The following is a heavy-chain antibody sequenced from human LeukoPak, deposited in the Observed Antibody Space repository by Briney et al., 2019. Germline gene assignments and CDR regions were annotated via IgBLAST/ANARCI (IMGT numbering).Heavy chain of an antibody. J-gene: IGHJ4*02. Sequence: SETLSLTCAVSGGSFSGYYWTWIRQPPGKGLEWIGEISHSGSANYNPSLMSRVTISLDTSKNHFSLNLSSVTAADTAVYYCARGQGTVTTHWGQGTLVTVSS. CDR1: GGSFSGYY. D-gene: IGHD4-17*01. V-gene: IGHV4-34*01. CDR3: ARGQGTVTTH. CDR2: ISHSGSA.